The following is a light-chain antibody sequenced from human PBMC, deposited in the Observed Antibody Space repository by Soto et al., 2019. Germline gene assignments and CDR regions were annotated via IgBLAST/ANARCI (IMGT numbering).Light chain of an antibody. Sequence: QSVLTQPPSASGTPGQRVTISCSGSSSNIGSNTVNWYQQFPGTAPKLVIYSNNQRPSGVPDRFSGSKSGTSASLAISGLQSEDEADYYCAAWDDSLNAYVFGTGTKLTVL. CDR3: AAWDDSLNAYV. V-gene: IGLV1-44*01. CDR2: SNN. CDR1: SSNIGSNT. J-gene: IGLJ1*01.